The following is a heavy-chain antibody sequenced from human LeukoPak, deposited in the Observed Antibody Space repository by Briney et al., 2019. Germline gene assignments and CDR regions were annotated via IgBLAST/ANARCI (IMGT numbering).Heavy chain of an antibody. CDR3: ARLRWQLVGPYFDY. CDR1: GDSISAYY. CDR2: IYSSGNT. D-gene: IGHD1-26*01. J-gene: IGHJ4*02. V-gene: IGHV4-59*01. Sequence: SETLSLTCSFSGDSISAYYWSWIRQSPGKGLEWIGHIYSSGNTDYNSSLKSRVTISVDTSKSQFSLRLSSVTATDTAVYYCARLRWQLVGPYFDYWGQGILVTVSS.